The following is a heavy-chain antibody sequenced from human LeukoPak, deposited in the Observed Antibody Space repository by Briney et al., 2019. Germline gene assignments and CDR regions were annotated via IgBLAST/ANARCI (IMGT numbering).Heavy chain of an antibody. Sequence: GGSLRLSCRASRISFSDYDMHWVRRAPGKGLEWVAVISSDGSRKHYGDSVKGRFTISRDNSESTLFLQMNSLRTDDTSVYFCAKYAYNWNAPDGFDMWGQGTMVIVSS. V-gene: IGHV3-30*18. J-gene: IGHJ3*02. CDR1: RISFSDYD. CDR3: AKYAYNWNAPDGFDM. D-gene: IGHD1-1*01. CDR2: ISSDGSRK.